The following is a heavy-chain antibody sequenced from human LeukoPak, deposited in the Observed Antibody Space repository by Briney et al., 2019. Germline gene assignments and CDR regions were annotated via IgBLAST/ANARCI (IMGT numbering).Heavy chain of an antibody. D-gene: IGHD3-22*01. CDR3: ARAPSEIGGYYPEYFRH. J-gene: IGHJ1*01. CDR1: GFTFSTYW. Sequence: GGSLRLSCAASGFTFSTYWMHWVRQAPGKGLVWVSRIKSDGSTNYADSVKGRFTISRDNAKNTVSLQMNSLRAEDTGVYYCARAPSEIGGYYPEYFRHWGQGTPVTVSS. V-gene: IGHV3-74*01. CDR2: IKSDGST.